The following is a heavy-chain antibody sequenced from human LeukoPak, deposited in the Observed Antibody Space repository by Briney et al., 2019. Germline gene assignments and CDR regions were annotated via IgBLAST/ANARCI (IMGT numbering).Heavy chain of an antibody. Sequence: GGSLRLSCSASGFTFSSYAMHWVRQAPGKGLEYVSAISSNGGSTYYADSVKGRFAISRDNSKNTLYLQMSSLRAEDTAVYYCVKDLGRWSGESLGAFDIWGQGTMVTVSS. D-gene: IGHD3-10*01. CDR1: GFTFSSYA. J-gene: IGHJ3*02. CDR2: ISSNGGST. V-gene: IGHV3-64D*06. CDR3: VKDLGRWSGESLGAFDI.